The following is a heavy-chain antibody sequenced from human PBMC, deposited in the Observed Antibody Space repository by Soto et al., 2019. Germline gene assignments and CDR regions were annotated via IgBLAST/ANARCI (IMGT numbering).Heavy chain of an antibody. D-gene: IGHD3-10*01. CDR3: ARVRRMVRGGWFDP. J-gene: IGHJ5*02. Sequence: QVQLQQWGAGLLKPSETLSLTCAVYGGSFSGYYWSWIRQPPGKGLEWIGEINHSGSTNYNPSLKSRVTISVDTSKNQFSLKLSSVTAADTAVYYCARVRRMVRGGWFDPWGQGTLVTVSS. CDR1: GGSFSGYY. V-gene: IGHV4-34*01. CDR2: INHSGST.